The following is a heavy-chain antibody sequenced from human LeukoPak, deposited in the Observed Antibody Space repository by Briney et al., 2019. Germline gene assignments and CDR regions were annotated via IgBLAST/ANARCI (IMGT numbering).Heavy chain of an antibody. J-gene: IGHJ4*02. V-gene: IGHV4-30-4*01. CDR1: GGSISSGDYY. Sequence: SQTLSLTCTVSGGSISSGDYYWRWIRQPPGKGLEWIGYIYYSGSTYYNPSLKSRVTISVDTSKNQFSLKLSSVTAADTAVYYCARAAPGDGLLLALDYWGQGTLVTVSS. CDR3: ARAAPGDGLLLALDY. CDR2: IYYSGST. D-gene: IGHD2-21*02.